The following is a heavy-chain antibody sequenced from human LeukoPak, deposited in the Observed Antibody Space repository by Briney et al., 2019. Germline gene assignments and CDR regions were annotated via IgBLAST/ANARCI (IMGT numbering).Heavy chain of an antibody. V-gene: IGHV1-24*01. Sequence: ASVKVSCKVSGYTLTELSMHWVRQAPGKGLEWMGGFDPEDGETIYAQKFQGRVTMTEDTSTDTAYMELSSLRSEDTAVYYCATAPLRYFDWLPMGDYWGQGTLVTVSS. J-gene: IGHJ4*02. D-gene: IGHD3-9*01. CDR3: ATAPLRYFDWLPMGDY. CDR1: GYTLTELS. CDR2: FDPEDGET.